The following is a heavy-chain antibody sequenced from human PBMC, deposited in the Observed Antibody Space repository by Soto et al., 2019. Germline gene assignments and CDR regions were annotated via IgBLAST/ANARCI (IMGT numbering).Heavy chain of an antibody. Sequence: QVQLLQSRAEAKKPGASVKVSCKASGYTVIGYYIHRVRQAPGQALERMGRINPRSGDTTKAQKFQGRLTMTRSTSISTAYMELSSLRSDDTAVDYCGRDGVGAAPLGWFDPWGQGSLVTVSS. J-gene: IGHJ5*02. D-gene: IGHD1-26*01. CDR1: GYTVIGYY. CDR3: GRDGVGAAPLGWFDP. CDR2: INPRSGDT. V-gene: IGHV1-2*06.